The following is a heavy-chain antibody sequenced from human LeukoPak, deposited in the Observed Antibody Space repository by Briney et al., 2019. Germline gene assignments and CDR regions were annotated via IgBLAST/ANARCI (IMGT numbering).Heavy chain of an antibody. D-gene: IGHD6-19*01. V-gene: IGHV1-46*01. J-gene: IGHJ4*02. CDR2: INPSGGNT. Sequence: ASVKVPCKASGYIFTSYYIHWVRQAPGQGLEWMGIINPSGGNTNYAQKFQGRVTMTRDTSTSTVYMELSSLRSGDTAVYYCARFAVHRRLAVAGQFGLDYWGQGTLVTVSS. CDR3: ARFAVHRRLAVAGQFGLDY. CDR1: GYIFTSYY.